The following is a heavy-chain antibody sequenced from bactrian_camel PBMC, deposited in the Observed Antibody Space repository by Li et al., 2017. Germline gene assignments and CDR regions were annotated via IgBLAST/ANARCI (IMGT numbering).Heavy chain of an antibody. CDR1: GFTLDDSY. J-gene: IGHJ4*01. D-gene: IGHD4*01. Sequence: GGSVQAGGSLRLSCTTSGFTLDDSYMAWYRQASVTECELVSTISKDGSTYYADSVKGRFTVFKDSTKVYLQMNSLKPEDTAIYYCAADTIYSDCSDDIRANDYDSWGQGTQVTVS. CDR2: TISKDGST. V-gene: IGHV3S61*01. CDR3: AADTIYSDCSDDIRANDYDS.